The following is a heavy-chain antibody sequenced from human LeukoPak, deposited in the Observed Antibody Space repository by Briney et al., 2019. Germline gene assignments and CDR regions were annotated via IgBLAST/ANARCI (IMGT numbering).Heavy chain of an antibody. CDR1: EDTFTGYY. Sequence: EASVRVSCKASEDTFTGYYIHWVRQAPGQGLEWMGWVNPNNGVTEYAQEFQGRVTMTRDTSLSTAYMELSRLRSDDTAVYYCVKDHGTRTTCYEDYYHGMDVWGQGTTVTVSS. CDR3: VKDHGTRTTCYEDYYHGMDV. CDR2: VNPNNGVT. V-gene: IGHV1-2*02. J-gene: IGHJ6*02. D-gene: IGHD2-2*01.